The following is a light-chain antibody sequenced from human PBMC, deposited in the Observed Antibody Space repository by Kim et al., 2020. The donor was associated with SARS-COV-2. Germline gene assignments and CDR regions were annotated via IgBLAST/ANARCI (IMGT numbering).Light chain of an antibody. CDR3: ASWDDSLTGYV. CDR2: NNF. CDR1: ISDVGSNT. V-gene: IGLV1-44*01. J-gene: IGLJ1*01. Sequence: QSVLTQPPSASGIPGQTVTITCSGGISDVGSNTVNWCQQYPGAAPNLLTHNNFRRASGVPACFSASTSGTSASLTISGLQSDDEADYHCASWDDSLTGYVFGSGTKVTVL.